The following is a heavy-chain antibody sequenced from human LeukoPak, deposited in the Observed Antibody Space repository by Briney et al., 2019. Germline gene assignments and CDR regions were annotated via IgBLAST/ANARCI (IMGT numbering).Heavy chain of an antibody. D-gene: IGHD5-18*01. J-gene: IGHJ4*02. CDR3: ARGDLFVDTAIPADY. Sequence: GRSLRLSCAASGFTFSSYGMHWVRQAPGKGLEWVAVISYDGSNKYYADSVKGRFTISRDNSKNTLYLQMNSLRAEDTAVYYCARGDLFVDTAIPADYWGQGTLVTVSS. V-gene: IGHV3-30*03. CDR1: GFTFSSYG. CDR2: ISYDGSNK.